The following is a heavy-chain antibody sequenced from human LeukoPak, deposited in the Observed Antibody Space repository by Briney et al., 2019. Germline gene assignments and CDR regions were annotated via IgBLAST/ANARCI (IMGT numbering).Heavy chain of an antibody. CDR1: GGSISSSNW. D-gene: IGHD4-17*01. J-gene: IGHJ4*02. Sequence: SETLSLTCAVSGGSISSSNWWSWVRQPPGKGLEWIGEIYHSGSTNYSPSLKSRVTISVDKSKNQFSLKLSSVTAADTAVYYCARIYGDYDLGDYWGQGTLVTVSS. V-gene: IGHV4-4*02. CDR3: ARIYGDYDLGDY. CDR2: IYHSGST.